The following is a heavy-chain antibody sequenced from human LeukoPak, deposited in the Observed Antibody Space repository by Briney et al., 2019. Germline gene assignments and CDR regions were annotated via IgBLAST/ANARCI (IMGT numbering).Heavy chain of an antibody. CDR1: GYTFTNYY. V-gene: IGHV1-46*01. J-gene: IGHJ3*02. CDR3: ARAPPTTRYAFDI. CDR2: INPSGGST. Sequence: ASVKVSCKASGYTFTNYYMHWVRQAPGQGLEWMGIINPSGGSTNYAQKFHGRVTMTRDTSTSTVYMELSSLRSEDTALYYCARAPPTTRYAFDIWGQGTRVTVSS. D-gene: IGHD5-12*01.